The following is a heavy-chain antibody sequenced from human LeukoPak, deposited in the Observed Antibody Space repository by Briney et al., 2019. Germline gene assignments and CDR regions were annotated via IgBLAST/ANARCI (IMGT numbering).Heavy chain of an antibody. CDR1: GGSISSSSYY. V-gene: IGHV4-39*01. CDR3: ARLPRGSALYYFDY. Sequence: SETLSLACTVSGGSISSSSYYWGWIRQPSGKGLEWIGSIYYSGSTYYNPSLKSRVTRSVDTSKNQFSLKLSSVTAAHTAVYYCARLPRGSALYYFDYWGQGTLVTVSS. J-gene: IGHJ4*02. CDR2: IYYSGST. D-gene: IGHD3-10*01.